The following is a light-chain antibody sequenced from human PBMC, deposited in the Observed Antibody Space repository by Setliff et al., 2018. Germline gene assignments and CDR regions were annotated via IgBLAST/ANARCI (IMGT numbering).Light chain of an antibody. V-gene: IGLV1-51*01. J-gene: IGLJ2*01. Sequence: QSVLTQPPSVSAAPGQRVTISCSGSNSNIGNNYVSWYQQLPGTAPKLLIYDNIKRPSGIPDRFSGSKSGTSATLGITGLQTGDEADYYCLAWDSSLSATLIGGGTKVTVL. CDR2: DNI. CDR1: NSNIGNNY. CDR3: LAWDSSLSATL.